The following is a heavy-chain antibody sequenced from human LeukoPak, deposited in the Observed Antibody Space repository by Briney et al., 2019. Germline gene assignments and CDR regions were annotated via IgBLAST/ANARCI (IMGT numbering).Heavy chain of an antibody. Sequence: SETLSLTCTVSGYSISSGYYWGWIRQPPGKGLEWIGSIYHSGSTYYNPSLKSRVTISVDTSKNQFSLKLSSVTAADTAVYYCAKTVPSSGFAVDYWGQGSLVTVSS. CDR3: AKTVPSSGFAVDY. D-gene: IGHD6-13*01. J-gene: IGHJ4*02. V-gene: IGHV4-38-2*02. CDR1: GYSISSGYY. CDR2: IYHSGST.